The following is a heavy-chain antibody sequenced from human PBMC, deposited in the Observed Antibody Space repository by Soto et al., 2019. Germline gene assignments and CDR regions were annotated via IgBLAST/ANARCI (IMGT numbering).Heavy chain of an antibody. CDR1: GGSISSGGYS. J-gene: IGHJ6*02. V-gene: IGHV4-30-2*01. CDR2: LYHSGST. CDR3: ARADRNYYYGMDV. Sequence: QLQLQESGSGLVKPSQTLSLTCAVSGGSISSGGYSWSWIRQPPGKGLEWIWYLYHSGSTYYNPSLQSRVTISVDRSKNQFSLKLSSVTAADTAVYYCARADRNYYYGMDVWGQGPKVTVSS.